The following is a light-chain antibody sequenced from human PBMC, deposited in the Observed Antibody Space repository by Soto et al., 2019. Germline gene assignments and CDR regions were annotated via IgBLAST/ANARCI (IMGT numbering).Light chain of an antibody. J-gene: IGLJ3*02. CDR1: SSDVGGYNY. CDR3: CSYTSSTTWV. V-gene: IGLV2-14*03. CDR2: NVI. Sequence: QSALTQPASVSGSPGQSITISCTGTSSDVGGYNYVSWYQQHPGKAPKLILYNVINRPSGISSRFSGSKSGNTASLTVSGPQAEDEADYYCCSYTSSTTWVFGGGTKLTVL.